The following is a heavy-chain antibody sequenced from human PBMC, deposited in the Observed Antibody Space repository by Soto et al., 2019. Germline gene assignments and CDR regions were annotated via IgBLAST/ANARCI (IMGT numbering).Heavy chain of an antibody. J-gene: IGHJ4*02. V-gene: IGHV4-34*01. CDR1: GGSFSGYY. Sequence: SLTCAVYGGSFSGYYWSWIRQPPGKGLEWIGEINHSGSTNYNPSLKSRVTISVDTSKNQFSLKLTSVTAADTAVYYCARDKITGLSDYWGQGTLVTV. CDR2: INHSGST. D-gene: IGHD2-8*02. CDR3: ARDKITGLSDY.